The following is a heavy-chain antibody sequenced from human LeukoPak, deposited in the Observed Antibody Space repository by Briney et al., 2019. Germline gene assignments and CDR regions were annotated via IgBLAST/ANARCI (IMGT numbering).Heavy chain of an antibody. V-gene: IGHV1-69*05. Sequence: GASVKVSCKASGDTVDNYALSWVRQAPGQGPEWMGGIIPIFGKPKYAQKFQGRATFTTDESTSTIHLELTSLRSEDTAVYYCASGDVGITTQSGVASGWILDDWGQGTLVTVSS. CDR1: GDTVDNYA. J-gene: IGHJ4*02. CDR3: ASGDVGITTQSGVASGWILDD. CDR2: IIPIFGKP. D-gene: IGHD6-19*01.